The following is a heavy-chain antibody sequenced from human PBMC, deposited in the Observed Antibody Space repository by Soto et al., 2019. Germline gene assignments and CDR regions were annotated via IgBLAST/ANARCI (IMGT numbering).Heavy chain of an antibody. J-gene: IGHJ3*01. V-gene: IGHV4-34*01. Sequence: PEKELECSGELNHSRSTNYNPTLHNRITISVDTSKNQFSLKLSSVTAADTAVYYCGRNAF. CDR2: LNHSRST. CDR3: GRNAF.